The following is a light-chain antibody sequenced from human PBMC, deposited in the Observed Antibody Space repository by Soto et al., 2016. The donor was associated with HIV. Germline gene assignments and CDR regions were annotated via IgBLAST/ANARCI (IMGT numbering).Light chain of an antibody. V-gene: IGKV1-5*03. Sequence: DIQMTQSPSTLSASVGDRVTITCRASQSINSWLAWYQQKAGKAPKLLIYKASSLRSGVPSRFSGSGSGTEFTLTISSLQPDDFATYYCQQYNVLTSYLTFG. CDR3: QQYNVLTSYLT. CDR2: KAS. J-gene: IGKJ1*01. CDR1: QSINSW.